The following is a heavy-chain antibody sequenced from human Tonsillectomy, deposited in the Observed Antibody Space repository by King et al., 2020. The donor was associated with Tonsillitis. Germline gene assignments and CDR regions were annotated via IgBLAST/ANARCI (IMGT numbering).Heavy chain of an antibody. J-gene: IGHJ4*02. CDR3: ARRGGSYGN. CDR2: IYYSGGT. D-gene: IGHD1-26*01. V-gene: IGHV4-39*06. Sequence: LQLQESGRGLVKPSETLSLSCTVSGGSISITNSYWAWIRQAPGKGLEWIGRIYYSGGTNYNPSLKSRVTISGDTSKNQLPLHLTSVTAADTAVYYCARRGGSYGNWGQGHLVTVSS. CDR1: GGSISITNSY.